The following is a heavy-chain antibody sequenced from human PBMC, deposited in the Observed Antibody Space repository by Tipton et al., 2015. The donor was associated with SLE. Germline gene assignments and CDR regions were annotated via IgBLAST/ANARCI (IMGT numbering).Heavy chain of an antibody. CDR2: IYYSGST. J-gene: IGHJ3*01. D-gene: IGHD6-6*01. V-gene: IGHV4-31*03. Sequence: TLSLTCTVSGGSISSGGYYWSWIRQHPGKGLEWIGYIYYSGSTYYNPSLKSRVTISVDTSKNQFSLKLSSVTAADTAVYYCARVAAYSSSSGAFDFWGQETMVTVSS. CDR1: GGSISSGGYY. CDR3: ARVAAYSSSSGAFDF.